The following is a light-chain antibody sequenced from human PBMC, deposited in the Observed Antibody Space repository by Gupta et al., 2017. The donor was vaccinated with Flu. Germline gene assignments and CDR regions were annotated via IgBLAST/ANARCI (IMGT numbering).Light chain of an antibody. Sequence: QSALTQPTSVSGSPGQTITISCTGTSSDVGGHNYVSWYQQHPGKAPKFMIYDVSSRPSGVSNRFSGSKSGNTASLIISGLQAEDEADYYCSSYTSSSTLVFGGGTKLTVL. CDR1: SSDVGGHNY. CDR2: DVS. V-gene: IGLV2-14*01. J-gene: IGLJ2*01. CDR3: SSYTSSSTLV.